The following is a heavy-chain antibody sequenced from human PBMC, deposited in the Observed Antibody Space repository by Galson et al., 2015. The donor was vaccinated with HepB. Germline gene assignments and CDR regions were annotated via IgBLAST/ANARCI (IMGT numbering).Heavy chain of an antibody. J-gene: IGHJ5*02. CDR1: GFTVNNVW. D-gene: IGHD2-2*01. Sequence: SLRLSCAATGFTVNNVWMNWVRQAPGKGLEWVGRIKSKTDGGTTEYAAPVKGRFTISGEDSKNTLYLQMNSLKTDDTAVYYCTTDVYFSSYWSWFDPWGQGTLVTVSS. V-gene: IGHV3-15*01. CDR3: TTDVYFSSYWSWFDP. CDR2: IKSKTDGGTT.